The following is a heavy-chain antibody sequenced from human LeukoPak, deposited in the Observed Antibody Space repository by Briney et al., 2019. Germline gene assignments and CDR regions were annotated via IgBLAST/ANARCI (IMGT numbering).Heavy chain of an antibody. CDR3: PKDNIGDPDFWFDA. D-gene: IGHD5-24*01. Sequence: GGSLRLFCGVCGFTFDSYAIMWVRQSRGKGREWVSGMIGGGSRTYYADSVKGRFTISRDNSKNTLFLQINSLRTDDTPVYYCPKDNIGDPDFWFDAGGQGTLVAVSS. J-gene: IGHJ5*02. CDR2: MIGGGSRT. V-gene: IGHV3-23*01. CDR1: GFTFDSYA.